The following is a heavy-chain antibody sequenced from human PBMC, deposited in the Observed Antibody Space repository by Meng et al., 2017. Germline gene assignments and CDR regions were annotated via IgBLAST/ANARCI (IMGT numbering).Heavy chain of an antibody. V-gene: IGHV3-23*04. CDR3: ASSRGGPRLDYFHN. CDR2: IAANGDKT. J-gene: IGHJ4*02. Sequence: EGQLVGSWGDLVQPGGSRRLSCAAYGFPFNRYAMTWVRQAPGKGLQWVSTIAANGDKTYYADSVKGRFTISRDNSKNTLYVQMNSLRAEDTAIYYCASSRGGPRLDYFHNWGQGTLVTVSS. D-gene: IGHD6-19*01. CDR1: GFPFNRYA.